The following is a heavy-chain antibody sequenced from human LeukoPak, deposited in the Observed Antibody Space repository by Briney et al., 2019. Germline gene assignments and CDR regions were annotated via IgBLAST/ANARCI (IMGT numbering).Heavy chain of an antibody. CDR2: MYYSGST. D-gene: IGHD1-1*01. V-gene: IGHV4-59*08. J-gene: IGHJ4*02. CDR1: GDSISSYY. CDR3: ARQRRATTGFFDY. Sequence: SETLSLTCTVSGDSISSYYWSWIRQAPGRGLEWIGFMYYSGSTNHNPSLKSRVSISVDTSKNHFSLKLSSVTAADTAVYYCARQRRATTGFFDYWGQGTLVTVSS.